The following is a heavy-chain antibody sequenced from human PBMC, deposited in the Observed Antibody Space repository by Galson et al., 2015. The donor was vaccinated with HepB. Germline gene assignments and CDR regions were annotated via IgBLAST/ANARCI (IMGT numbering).Heavy chain of an antibody. CDR3: TRPSNPIHYYDSSGYYADEDAFDI. Sequence: SLRLSCAASGFTFSGSAMHWVRQASGKGLEWVGRIRSKANSYATAYAASVKGRFTISRDDSKSTAYLQMNSLKTEDTAVYYCTRPSNPIHYYDSSGYYADEDAFDIWGQGTMVTVSS. CDR2: IRSKANSYAT. D-gene: IGHD3-22*01. CDR1: GFTFSGSA. J-gene: IGHJ3*02. V-gene: IGHV3-73*01.